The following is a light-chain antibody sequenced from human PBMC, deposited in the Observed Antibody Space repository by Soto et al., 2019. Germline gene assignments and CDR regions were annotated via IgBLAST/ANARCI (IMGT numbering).Light chain of an antibody. V-gene: IGLV2-14*01. J-gene: IGLJ1*01. Sequence: QSALTQPASVSGSPGQSITISCTGSSSDVGGYNYVSWYQQHPGKAHKLMIYHVNNRPSGTSDRFSGSKSGNTASLTISGLQAEDEADYYCSSYTSSSTLVFGTGTKVTVL. CDR3: SSYTSSSTLV. CDR2: HVN. CDR1: SSDVGGYNY.